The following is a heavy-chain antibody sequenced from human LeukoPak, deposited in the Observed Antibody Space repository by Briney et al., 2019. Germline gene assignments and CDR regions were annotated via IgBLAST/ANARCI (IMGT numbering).Heavy chain of an antibody. J-gene: IGHJ4*02. CDR3: AADLVGWPNPRENY. CDR1: GFTFTSSA. V-gene: IGHV1-58*02. D-gene: IGHD1-26*01. Sequence: SVKVSCKASGFTFTSSAMQWVRQARGQRLEWIGCIVVGSGNTNYAQKFQERVTITRDMSTSTAYMELSSLRSEDTGVYYCAADLVGWPNPRENYWGQGTLVTVSS. CDR2: IVVGSGNT.